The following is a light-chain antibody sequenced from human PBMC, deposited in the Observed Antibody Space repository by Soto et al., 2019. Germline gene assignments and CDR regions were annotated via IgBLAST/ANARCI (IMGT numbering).Light chain of an antibody. V-gene: IGKV3-20*01. Sequence: EIVLTQSPGTLSLSPGERATLSCRASQSISSSYLVWYQQKPGQAPRLLIYGASSRATGIPDRFSGSGSGTDFTLTISRLEPEDFAVYYCQHYGSSLFTFGPGTKVD. CDR2: GAS. CDR1: QSISSSY. CDR3: QHYGSSLFT. J-gene: IGKJ3*01.